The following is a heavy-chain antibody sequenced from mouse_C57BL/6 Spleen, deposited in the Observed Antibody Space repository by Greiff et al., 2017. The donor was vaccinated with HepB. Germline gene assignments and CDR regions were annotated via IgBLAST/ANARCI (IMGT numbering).Heavy chain of an antibody. CDR2: ISDGGSYT. CDR3: ARDRTTVVYRYFDV. J-gene: IGHJ1*03. D-gene: IGHD1-1*01. Sequence: EVKLMESGGGLVKPGGSLKLSCAASGFTFSSYAMSWVRQTPEKRLEWVATISDGGSYTYYPDNVKGRFTISRDNAKNNLYLQMSHLKSEDTAMYYCARDRTTVVYRYFDVWGTGTTVTVSS. V-gene: IGHV5-4*01. CDR1: GFTFSSYA.